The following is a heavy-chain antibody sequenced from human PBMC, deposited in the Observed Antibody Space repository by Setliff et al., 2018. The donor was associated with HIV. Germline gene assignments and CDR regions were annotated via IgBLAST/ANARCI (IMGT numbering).Heavy chain of an antibody. Sequence: SETLSLTCTVSGGSISSHYWSWIRQPPGKGLEWIGSIYYSGSTYYNPSLKSRVTISVDTSKNQFSLKLSSVTAADTAVYYCARVGGIGFGEFLDYWGQGTLVTVSS. CDR1: GGSISSHY. J-gene: IGHJ4*02. V-gene: IGHV4-59*11. CDR2: IYYSGST. CDR3: ARVGGIGFGEFLDY. D-gene: IGHD3-10*01.